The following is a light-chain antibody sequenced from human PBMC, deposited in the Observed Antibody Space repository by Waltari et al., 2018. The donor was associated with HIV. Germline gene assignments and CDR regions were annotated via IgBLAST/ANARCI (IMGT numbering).Light chain of an antibody. J-gene: IGLJ3*02. Sequence: QLVLTQSPSASASLGASVKPPCTLSSAHRSHALAWHPQQPEKGPRYLMKLNSDGSPSKGDGIPDRFSGSSSGAERYLTISSLQSEDEADYYCQTWGTGIRVFGGGTKLTVL. CDR2: LNSDGSP. CDR3: QTWGTGIRV. CDR1: SAHRSHA. V-gene: IGLV4-69*01.